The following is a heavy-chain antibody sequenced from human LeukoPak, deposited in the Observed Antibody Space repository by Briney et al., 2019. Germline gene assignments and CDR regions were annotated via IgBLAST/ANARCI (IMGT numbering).Heavy chain of an antibody. J-gene: IGHJ5*02. CDR1: GGSFSGYY. CDR2: INHSGST. Sequence: SETLSLTCAVYGGSFSGYYWSWIRQPPGKGLEWIGEINHSGSTNYNPSLKSRVTISVDTSKNHFSLKLSSVTAADTGVYYCERGRFDPWGQGTLVTVSS. V-gene: IGHV4-34*01. CDR3: ERGRFDP.